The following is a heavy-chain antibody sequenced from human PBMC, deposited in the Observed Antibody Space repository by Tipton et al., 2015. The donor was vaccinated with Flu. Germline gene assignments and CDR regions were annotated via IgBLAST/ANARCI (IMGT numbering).Heavy chain of an antibody. V-gene: IGHV4-59*01. J-gene: IGHJ5*02. CDR3: ARDLSPPSKNYPWNWFDP. CDR1: GGSISDYY. Sequence: TLSLTCTVSGGSISDYYWNWIRQPPGKGLEWIGHIYYSGSISYNPSLKSRATISIDTSKNQLSLNLSSVTAADTAVYFCARDLSPPSKNYPWNWFDPWGQGTLVTVSS. CDR2: IYYSGSI. D-gene: IGHD1-7*01.